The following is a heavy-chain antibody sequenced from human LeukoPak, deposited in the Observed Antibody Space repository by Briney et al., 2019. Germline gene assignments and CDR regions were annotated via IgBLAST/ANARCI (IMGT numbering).Heavy chain of an antibody. Sequence: GGSLRLSCAASGFTFSSYGMHWVRQAPGKGLEWVSSISSSSSYIYYADSVKGRFTISRDNAKNSLYLQMNSLRAEDTAVYYCARDRNYYYDSSGQRDWGQGTLVTVSS. CDR2: ISSSSSYI. V-gene: IGHV3-21*01. J-gene: IGHJ4*02. CDR3: ARDRNYYYDSSGQRD. CDR1: GFTFSSYG. D-gene: IGHD3-22*01.